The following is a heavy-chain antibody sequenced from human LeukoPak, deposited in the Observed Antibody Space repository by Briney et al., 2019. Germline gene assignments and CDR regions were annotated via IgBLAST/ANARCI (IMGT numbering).Heavy chain of an antibody. CDR3: TTRRQDGC. Sequence: GGSLRLSCVASGFTFSDAWMSWVRQAPGMGLEWVGRIKSKIDGGTIDYGAPVKGRFTISRDDSRNTLYLQMNSLKTEDTAVYYCTTRRQDGCWGQGTLVTVS. J-gene: IGHJ4*02. CDR2: IKSKIDGGTI. V-gene: IGHV3-15*01. D-gene: IGHD6-25*01. CDR1: GFTFSDAW.